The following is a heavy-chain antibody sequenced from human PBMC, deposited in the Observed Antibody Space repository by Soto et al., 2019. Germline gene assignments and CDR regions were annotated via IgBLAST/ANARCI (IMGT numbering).Heavy chain of an antibody. J-gene: IGHJ4*02. CDR2: INAGNGNT. V-gene: IGHV1-3*01. CDR3: ARASGDY. Sequence: ASVKVSCKASGYTFTSYAMHWVRQAPGQRLEWMGWINAGNGNTKYSQKFQGRVTMTRDTSTSTVYMELSSLRSEDTAVYYCARASGDYWGQGTLVTVSS. CDR1: GYTFTSYA.